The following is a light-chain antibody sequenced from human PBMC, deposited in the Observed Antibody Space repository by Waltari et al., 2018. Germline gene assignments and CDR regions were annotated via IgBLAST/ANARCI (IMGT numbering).Light chain of an antibody. J-gene: IGKJ4*01. CDR2: TAS. Sequence: DIQMTQSPSSLSASVGDRVTITCQASQSISSYLNWYHQKPGKAPKLLIYTASSLQGGVPSRFSGSGSGTDFTLTISSLQPEDFATYYCQQTYSTPLTFGGGTKVEIK. CDR1: QSISSY. CDR3: QQTYSTPLT. V-gene: IGKV1-39*01.